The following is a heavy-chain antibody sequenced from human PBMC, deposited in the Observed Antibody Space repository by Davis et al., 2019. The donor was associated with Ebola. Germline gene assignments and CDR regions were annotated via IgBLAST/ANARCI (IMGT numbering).Heavy chain of an antibody. Sequence: GESLKISCAASGFTFSSYAMHWVRQAPGKGLEWVAVISYDGSNKYYADSVKGRFTISRDNSKNTLYLQMNSLRAEDTAVYYCARGFDCSSTSCPPGPWGQGTLVTVSS. CDR2: ISYDGSNK. V-gene: IGHV3-30-3*01. CDR1: GFTFSSYA. CDR3: ARGFDCSSTSCPPGP. D-gene: IGHD2-2*01. J-gene: IGHJ5*02.